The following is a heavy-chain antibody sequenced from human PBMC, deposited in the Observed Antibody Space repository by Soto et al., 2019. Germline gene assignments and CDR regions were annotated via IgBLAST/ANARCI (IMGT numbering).Heavy chain of an antibody. Sequence: SLRLSCAASGFTFSSYAMHWVRQAPGKGLEWVAVISYDGSNKYYADSVKGRFTISRDNSKNTLYLQMNSLRAEDTAVYYCARDQEWLARDYYYGMDVWGQGTTVTVSS. D-gene: IGHD6-19*01. CDR2: ISYDGSNK. CDR3: ARDQEWLARDYYYGMDV. CDR1: GFTFSSYA. J-gene: IGHJ6*02. V-gene: IGHV3-30-3*01.